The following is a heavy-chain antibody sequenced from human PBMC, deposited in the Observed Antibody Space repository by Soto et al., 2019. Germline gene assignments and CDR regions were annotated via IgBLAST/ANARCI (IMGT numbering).Heavy chain of an antibody. V-gene: IGHV3-30-3*01. Sequence: GGSLRLSCAASGFTFSSYAMHWVRQAPGKGLEWVAVISYDGSNKYYADSVKGRFTISRDNSKNTLYLQMNSLRAEDTAVYYCASRYDSSGYSLADYWGQGTLVTVSS. CDR2: ISYDGSNK. D-gene: IGHD3-22*01. CDR1: GFTFSSYA. J-gene: IGHJ4*02. CDR3: ASRYDSSGYSLADY.